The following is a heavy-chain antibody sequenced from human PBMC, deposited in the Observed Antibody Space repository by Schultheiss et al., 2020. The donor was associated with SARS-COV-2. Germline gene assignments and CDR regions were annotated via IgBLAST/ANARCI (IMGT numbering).Heavy chain of an antibody. CDR3: ARRMFYYYGMDV. J-gene: IGHJ6*02. CDR1: GGSFSGYY. Sequence: SETLSLTCAVSGGSFSGYYWNWLRQPPGKGLEWIGEIIHSGSTNYNPSLKSRVTISVDTSKNQFSLNLTSVTAADTAVYFCARRMFYYYGMDVWGQGTTVTVSS. D-gene: IGHD3-10*02. CDR2: IIHSGST. V-gene: IGHV4-34*12.